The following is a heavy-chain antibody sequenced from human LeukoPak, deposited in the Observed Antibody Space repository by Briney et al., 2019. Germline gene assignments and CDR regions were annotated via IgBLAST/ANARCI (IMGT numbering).Heavy chain of an antibody. CDR2: IWFDGSTK. D-gene: IGHD2-2*01. CDR3: ARDALPAAMAYYFDY. CDR1: GSSFSSYG. J-gene: IGHJ4*02. V-gene: IGHV3-33*01. Sequence: QPGRSLRLSCATSGSSFSSYGMHWVRQAPGKGLEWVAVIWFDGSTKYYVDSVKGRFTISRDNSKNTLYLQMNSLRAEDTALYYCARDALPAAMAYYFDYSGQGTLVTVSS.